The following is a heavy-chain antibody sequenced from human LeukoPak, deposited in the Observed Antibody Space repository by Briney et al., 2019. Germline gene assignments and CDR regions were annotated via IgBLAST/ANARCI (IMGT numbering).Heavy chain of an antibody. CDR1: GGSFSSYY. Sequence: SETLSLTCAVYGGSFSSYYRSWIRQPPGKGLEWIGEINHSGSTNYNPSLKSRVTISLDTSKNQFSLQLNSVTPEDTAVYYCARVGVTPAGAFGQRPYYYYGMDVWGQGTTVTVSS. CDR3: ARVGVTPAGAFGQRPYYYYGMDV. CDR2: INHSGST. D-gene: IGHD3-10*01. J-gene: IGHJ6*02. V-gene: IGHV4-34*01.